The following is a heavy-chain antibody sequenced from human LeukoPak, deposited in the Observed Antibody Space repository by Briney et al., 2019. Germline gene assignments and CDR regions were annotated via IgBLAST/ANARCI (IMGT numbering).Heavy chain of an antibody. D-gene: IGHD3-10*01. J-gene: IGHJ4*02. Sequence: GGSLRLSCAASGFTFSSYEMNWVRQAPGKGLEWVSYISSSGSTIYYADSVKGRFTISRDNAKNSLYLQMNSLRAEDTAVYYCARDAYYYGSGSYDWGQGTLVTVSS. CDR3: ARDAYYYGSGSYD. CDR2: ISSSGSTI. V-gene: IGHV3-48*03. CDR1: GFTFSSYE.